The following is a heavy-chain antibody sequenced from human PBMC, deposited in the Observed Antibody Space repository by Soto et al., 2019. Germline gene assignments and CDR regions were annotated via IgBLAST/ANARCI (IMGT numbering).Heavy chain of an antibody. CDR1: SGSFSGYY. D-gene: IGHD6-6*01. Sequence: SETLSLTCSIYSGSFSGYYWSWIRQPPGKGLEWIGEISQSGNTNYSPSLKSRVSISIDTSKKQFSLNLASVTAADTAVYYCARSHSSSSVDYWGQGTLVTVSS. CDR2: ISQSGNT. CDR3: ARSHSSSSVDY. V-gene: IGHV4-34*01. J-gene: IGHJ4*02.